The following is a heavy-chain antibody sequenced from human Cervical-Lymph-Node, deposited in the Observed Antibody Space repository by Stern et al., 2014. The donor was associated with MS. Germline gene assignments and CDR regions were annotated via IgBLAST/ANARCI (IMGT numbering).Heavy chain of an antibody. CDR2: IYYSGST. D-gene: IGHD2-2*01. Sequence: QVQLVESGPGLVKPSQTLSLTCTVSGASISNGGYYWSWIRKHPGKGLEWIGYIYYSGSTDYNPSLQSRVTISGDTAKSHFSLRLSSVTAADTAVYYCVSYAPTTKSFDNWGQGTLVTVSS. V-gene: IGHV4-31*03. CDR1: GASISNGGYY. J-gene: IGHJ4*02. CDR3: VSYAPTTKSFDN.